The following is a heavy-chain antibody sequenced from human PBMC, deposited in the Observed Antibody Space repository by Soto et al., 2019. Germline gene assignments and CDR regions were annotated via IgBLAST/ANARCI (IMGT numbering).Heavy chain of an antibody. D-gene: IGHD1-7*01. V-gene: IGHV5-10-1*01. Sequence: GESLKISCKGSGYSFTSYWISWVRQMLGKGLEWMGRIDPSDSYTNYSPSFQGHVTISADKSISTAYLQWSSLKASDTAMHYCARCPLITGTTFFRRWVCGRGTTSAVSS. CDR2: IDPSDSYT. J-gene: IGHJ6*01. CDR1: GYSFTSYW. CDR3: ARCPLITGTTFFRRWV.